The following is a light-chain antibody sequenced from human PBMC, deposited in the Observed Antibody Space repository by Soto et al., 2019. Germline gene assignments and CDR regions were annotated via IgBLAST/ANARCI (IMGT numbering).Light chain of an antibody. V-gene: IGKV3-15*01. CDR2: GAS. Sequence: EIVMTQSPATLSVSPGERATLSCRASQGVSSNLAWYQQKPGQAPRLLIYGASTRATGIPARFGGSGSGTEFTLTISSLQSEDFAVYYCQQYNNWPPYTFGQGTKLEIK. CDR3: QQYNNWPPYT. J-gene: IGKJ2*01. CDR1: QGVSSN.